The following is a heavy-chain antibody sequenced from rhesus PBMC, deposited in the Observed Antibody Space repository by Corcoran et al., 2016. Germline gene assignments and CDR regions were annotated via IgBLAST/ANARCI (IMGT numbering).Heavy chain of an antibody. CDR3: ASGGDYGSSYRY. J-gene: IGHJ4*01. Sequence: QLQLQESGPGLVKPSETPSVTCAVSGGSISSSYWSWIRQAPGKGLEWIGYIYGSGSSTNYNPSLKSRVTLSVDTSKNQLSLKLSSVTAADTAVYYCASGGDYGSSYRYWGQGVLVTVSS. CDR1: GGSISSSY. V-gene: IGHV4-169*01. CDR2: IYGSGSST. D-gene: IGHD4-29*01.